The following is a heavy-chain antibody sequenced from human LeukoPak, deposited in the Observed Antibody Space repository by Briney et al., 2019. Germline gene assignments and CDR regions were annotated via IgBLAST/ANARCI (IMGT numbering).Heavy chain of an antibody. Sequence: GGSLRLSCTASGFTFCDYLMSWFRQAPGKGLEWIGFISGGTTEYAAPVKGRLTISRDDSTSIDYLQMNSLTTEDTAVYYCSRGSGWLSVYWGQGTLVTVSS. J-gene: IGHJ4*02. D-gene: IGHD6-19*01. CDR3: SRGSGWLSVY. V-gene: IGHV3-49*03. CDR2: ISGGTT. CDR1: GFTFCDYL.